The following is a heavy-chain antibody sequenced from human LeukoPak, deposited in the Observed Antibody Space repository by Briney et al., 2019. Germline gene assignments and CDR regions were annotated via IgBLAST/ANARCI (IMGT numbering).Heavy chain of an antibody. J-gene: IGHJ4*02. V-gene: IGHV3-23*01. D-gene: IGHD1-1*01. CDR3: AKSSTSGATDS. CDR2: ISEGGGST. CDR1: GFTFSRYV. Sequence: HPGGSLRLSCAASGFTFSRYVMRWVRQAPGKGLEWVSSISEGGGSTYYADSVKGRFTISRDNSKNTLYLQMNSLRAEDTAMYHCAKSSTSGATDSWGQGTQVTVSS.